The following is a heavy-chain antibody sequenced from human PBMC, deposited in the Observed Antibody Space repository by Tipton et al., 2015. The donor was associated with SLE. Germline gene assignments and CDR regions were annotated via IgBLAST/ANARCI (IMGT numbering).Heavy chain of an antibody. CDR3: AILFGDPSNFDH. D-gene: IGHD4-17*01. CDR1: GYNFNTHA. CDR2: INTNTGSP. Sequence: QVQLVQSGSELKKPGASVKISCKASGYNFNTHAINWVRQAPGQGPEWMGWINTNTGSPTYAQGFTGRFVFSLDTPDSTAYLEISSLKADDSALYYCAILFGDPSNFDHWGQGTLVTVSS. V-gene: IGHV7-4-1*02. J-gene: IGHJ4*02.